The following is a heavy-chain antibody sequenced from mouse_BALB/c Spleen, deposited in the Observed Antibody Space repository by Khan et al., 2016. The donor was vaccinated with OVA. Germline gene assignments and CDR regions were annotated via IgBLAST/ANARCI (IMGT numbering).Heavy chain of an antibody. CDR2: INPSTGYT. V-gene: IGHV1-7*01. CDR1: GYTFTTYW. CDR3: ARRGLDGIFTY. J-gene: IGHJ3*01. Sequence: QVQLKESGAELAKPGASVKMSCTASGYTFTTYWMHWIIQRPGQGLEWIGYINPSTGYTDYNQNFKDKATLTADESSSTAYMHLNSLTSEDSAVYYCARRGLDGIFTYWGQGTLVTVSA. D-gene: IGHD2-1*01.